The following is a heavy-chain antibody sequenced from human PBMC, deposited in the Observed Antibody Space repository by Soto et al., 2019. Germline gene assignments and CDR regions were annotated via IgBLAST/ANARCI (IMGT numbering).Heavy chain of an antibody. J-gene: IGHJ4*02. CDR3: ARDVEGGSGYYGGHYFDY. CDR1: GYTFTSYA. CDR2: INAGNGNT. V-gene: IGHV1-3*01. D-gene: IGHD3-22*01. Sequence: ASVKVSCKASGYTFTSYAMQWVRQAPGQRLEWMGWINAGNGNTKYSQKFQGRVTITRDTSASTAYMELSSLRSEDTAVYYCARDVEGGSGYYGGHYFDYWGQGTLVTVSS.